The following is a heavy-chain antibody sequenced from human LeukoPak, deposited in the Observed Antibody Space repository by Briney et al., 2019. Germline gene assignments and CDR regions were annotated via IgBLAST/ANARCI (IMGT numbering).Heavy chain of an antibody. V-gene: IGHV1-46*01. CDR1: GYTFTSYY. D-gene: IGHD6-13*01. CDR3: AREGIAAAGRTPFDY. Sequence: GASVKVSCKASGYTFTSYYMHWVRQAPGQGLEWMGIINPSGGSTSYAQKFQGRVTMTRDTSTSTVYMELSSLRSGDTAVYYCAREGIAAAGRTPFDYWGQGTLVTVSS. J-gene: IGHJ4*02. CDR2: INPSGGST.